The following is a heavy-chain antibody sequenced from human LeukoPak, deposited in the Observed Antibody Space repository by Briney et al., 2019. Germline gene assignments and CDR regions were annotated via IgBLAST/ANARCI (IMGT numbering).Heavy chain of an antibody. D-gene: IGHD3-22*01. V-gene: IGHV3-30*02. CDR2: IRHDGINK. CDR1: GFTFSTYG. CDR3: AKDTGDYYDSSGYYYAGWFDP. J-gene: IGHJ5*02. Sequence: PGGSLRLSCAASGFTFSTYGMYWVRQAPGKGLEWAAFIRHDGINKYYADSVKGRFTSPRDNSKNTLYLQMNSLRAEDTAVYYCAKDTGDYYDSSGYYYAGWFDPWGQGTLVTVSS.